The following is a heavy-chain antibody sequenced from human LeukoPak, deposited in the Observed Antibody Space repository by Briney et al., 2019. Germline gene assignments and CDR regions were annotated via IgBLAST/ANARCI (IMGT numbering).Heavy chain of an antibody. Sequence: SETLSLTCAVSGGSISSSNWWGWVRQPPGKGLEWIGEIYHSGSTNYNPPLKSRVTISVDKSKNQFSLKLSSVTAADTAVYYCARATPRGYSRAGWFDPWGQGTLVTVSS. CDR2: IYHSGST. V-gene: IGHV4-4*02. D-gene: IGHD5-12*01. CDR1: GGSISSSNW. CDR3: ARATPRGYSRAGWFDP. J-gene: IGHJ5*02.